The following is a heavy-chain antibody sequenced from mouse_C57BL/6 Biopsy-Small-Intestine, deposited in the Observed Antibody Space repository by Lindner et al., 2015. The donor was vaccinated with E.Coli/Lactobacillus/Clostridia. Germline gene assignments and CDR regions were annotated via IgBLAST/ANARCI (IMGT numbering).Heavy chain of an antibody. Sequence: VQLQESGPELVKPGASVKISCKASGYSFTDYYIHWVKQSHGESLEWIGYIYPNNGGNGYNQKFKGKATLTVDKSSSTAYMQFSSLTSEDSAIYYCARRDGYYFALDYWGQGTSVTVSS. D-gene: IGHD2-3*01. CDR2: IYPNNGGN. CDR1: GYSFTDYY. J-gene: IGHJ4*01. CDR3: ARRDGYYFALDY. V-gene: IGHV1-34*01.